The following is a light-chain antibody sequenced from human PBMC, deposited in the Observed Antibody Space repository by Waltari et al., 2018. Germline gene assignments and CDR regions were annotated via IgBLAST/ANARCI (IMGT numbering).Light chain of an antibody. CDR2: KAS. V-gene: IGKV1-5*03. J-gene: IGKJ1*01. Sequence: DIQMTQFPSTLSASVGDRVTITCRASQNVSNWLAWYHQKPGKAPKLLIHKASNLESGVKSRFSGSGSGTEVTFTIQSLQPDDLASYHCQQSDTPPWTFGQGTKVEIK. CDR3: QQSDTPPWT. CDR1: QNVSNW.